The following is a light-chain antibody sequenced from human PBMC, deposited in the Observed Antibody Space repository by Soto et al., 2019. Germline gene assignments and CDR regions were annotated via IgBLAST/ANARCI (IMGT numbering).Light chain of an antibody. CDR3: QSYDSSLSAVV. Sequence: QSVLTQPPSVSGAPGQRVTISCTGSSSNIGAGYVVHWYQQLPGTAPKLLIYGNINRPSGVPDRFSGSQSGTSASLAITGLQAEDEGDYYCQSYDSSLSAVVFGGGTQLTVL. CDR2: GNI. J-gene: IGLJ2*01. CDR1: SSNIGAGYV. V-gene: IGLV1-40*01.